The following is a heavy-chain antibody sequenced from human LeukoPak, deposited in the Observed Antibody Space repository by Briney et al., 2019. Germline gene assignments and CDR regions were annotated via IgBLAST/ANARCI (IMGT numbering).Heavy chain of an antibody. J-gene: IGHJ5*02. CDR3: ARDLGQYYDTSDNWFDP. CDR2: INSDGINT. V-gene: IGHV3-74*01. D-gene: IGHD3-22*01. Sequence: GGSLRLSCAASGYTFSNYAMHWVRQAPGKGLVWVSRINSDGINTSYADSVKGRFTISRDNARNTLNLQMNSLRAEDTAVYYCARDLGQYYDTSDNWFDPWGRGTLVTVSS. CDR1: GYTFSNYA.